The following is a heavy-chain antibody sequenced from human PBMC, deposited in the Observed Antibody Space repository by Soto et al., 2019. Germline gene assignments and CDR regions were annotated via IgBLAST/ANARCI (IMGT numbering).Heavy chain of an antibody. D-gene: IGHD3-9*01. CDR1: GGTFSSYA. V-gene: IGHV1-69*01. CDR2: IIPIFGTA. J-gene: IGHJ6*02. Sequence: QVQLVQSGAEVKKPGSSVKVSCKASGGTFSSYAISWVRQAPGQGLEWMGGIIPIFGTANYAQKFQGRVTITADESTSTAYMELSSLRSEDTAVYYCAPSYYDIVTGYYTPDGMDVWGQGTTVTVSS. CDR3: APSYYDIVTGYYTPDGMDV.